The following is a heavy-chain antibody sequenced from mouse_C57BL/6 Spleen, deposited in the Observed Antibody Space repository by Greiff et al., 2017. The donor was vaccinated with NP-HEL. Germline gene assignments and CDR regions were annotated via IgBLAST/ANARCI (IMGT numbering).Heavy chain of an antibody. CDR3: ARGGVYYDYDVGY. CDR2: IDPSDSET. V-gene: IGHV1-52*01. D-gene: IGHD2-4*01. CDR1: GYTFTSYW. Sequence: QVQLQQPGAELVRPGSSVKLSCKASGYTFTSYWMHWVKQRPIQGLEWIGNIDPSDSETHYNQKFKDKATLTVDKSSSTAYMQLSSLTSEDSAVYYCARGGVYYDYDVGYWGQGTSVTVAS. J-gene: IGHJ4*01.